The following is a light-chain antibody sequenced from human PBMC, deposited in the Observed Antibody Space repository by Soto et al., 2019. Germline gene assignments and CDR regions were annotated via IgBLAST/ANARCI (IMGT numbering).Light chain of an antibody. CDR3: QSYDISLSGFV. CDR2: GNN. V-gene: IGLV1-40*01. CDR1: SSNIGAGYD. J-gene: IGLJ1*01. Sequence: QSVLTQPPSVSGAPGQRVTISCTGSSSNIGAGYDVHYYQQLPGRAPKLLIYGNNNRPSGVPDRFSGSKSGTSASLAITGLRAEDEADYYCQSYDISLSGFVFGTGTQLTVL.